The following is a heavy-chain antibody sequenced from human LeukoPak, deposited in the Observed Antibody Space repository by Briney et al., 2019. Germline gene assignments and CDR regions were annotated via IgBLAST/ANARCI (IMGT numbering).Heavy chain of an antibody. Sequence: GGSLRLSCAASEFTFSSYSMNWVRQAPGKGLEWVANIKQDGSEKYYVDSVKGRFTISRDNAKNSLYLQMNSLRAEDTAVYYCARDVTFGGVIAHYFDYWGQGTLVTVSS. CDR3: ARDVTFGGVIAHYFDY. CDR1: EFTFSSYS. CDR2: IKQDGSEK. J-gene: IGHJ4*02. V-gene: IGHV3-7*03. D-gene: IGHD3-16*02.